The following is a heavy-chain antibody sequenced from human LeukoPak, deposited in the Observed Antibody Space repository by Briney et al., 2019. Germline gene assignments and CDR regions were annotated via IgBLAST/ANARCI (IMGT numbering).Heavy chain of an antibody. CDR3: ARYLWSGELGFDY. Sequence: GASVKVSCKASGYTFTGYYMHWVRQAPGQGLEWMGWINPNSGGTNYAQKFQGRVTMTRDTSISTAYMELSRLRSDDTAVYYCARYLWSGELGFDYWGQGTLVTVSS. J-gene: IGHJ4*02. CDR2: INPNSGGT. D-gene: IGHD3-10*01. V-gene: IGHV1-2*02. CDR1: GYTFTGYY.